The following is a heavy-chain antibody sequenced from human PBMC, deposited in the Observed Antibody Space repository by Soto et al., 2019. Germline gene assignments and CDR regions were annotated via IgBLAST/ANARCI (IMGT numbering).Heavy chain of an antibody. D-gene: IGHD1-26*01. Sequence: KQQPSRGLEWLGRTYYRSKWYNDYAVSVKSRITINPDTSKNQFSLQLNSVTPEDTAVYYCARDTVGATRAYYYYGMEVWGKGTTVTVSS. J-gene: IGHJ6*04. CDR3: ARDTVGATRAYYYYGMEV. CDR2: TYYRSKWYN. V-gene: IGHV6-1*01.